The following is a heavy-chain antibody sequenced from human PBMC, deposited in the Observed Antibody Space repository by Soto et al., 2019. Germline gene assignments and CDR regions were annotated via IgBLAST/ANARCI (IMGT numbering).Heavy chain of an antibody. V-gene: IGHV4-39*01. CDR2: VYYSGST. D-gene: IGHD4-4*01. CDR1: GGSVSSSSYY. J-gene: IGHJ4*02. Sequence: SETLSLTCTVSGGSVSSSSYYWGWVRQPPGKGLEWIGSVYYSGSTYYNPSLESRVTISVDTSKNQFSLKVSSATAADTAVYYCARHSNRNYGLYYFDYWGLGALVTVPQ. CDR3: ARHSNRNYGLYYFDY.